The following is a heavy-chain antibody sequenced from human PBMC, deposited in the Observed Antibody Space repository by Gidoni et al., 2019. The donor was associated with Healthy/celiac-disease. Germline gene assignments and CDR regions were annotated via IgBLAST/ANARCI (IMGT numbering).Heavy chain of an antibody. D-gene: IGHD2-15*01. Sequence: EVQLLESGGGLVQPGGSLSLSCAASGFTFSSYAMSWVRQAPGKGLEWVSAISGSGGSTYYADSVKGRFTISRDNSKNTLYLQMNSLRAEDTAVYYCAKDHHLYCSGPDYWGQGTLVTVSS. J-gene: IGHJ4*02. CDR2: ISGSGGST. CDR3: AKDHHLYCSGPDY. V-gene: IGHV3-23*01. CDR1: GFTFSSYA.